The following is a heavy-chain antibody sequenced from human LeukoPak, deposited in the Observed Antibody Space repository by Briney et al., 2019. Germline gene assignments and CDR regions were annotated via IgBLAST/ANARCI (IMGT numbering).Heavy chain of an antibody. Sequence: SETLSLTCSVYGGSFSGFYWNWIRQPPGKGLEWIGEINHGGSTHYSPSLKSRLSISVDPSKNQFSLKLSSVTAADTAVYYCARGGGYCTNNVCPPWFDPWGQGALVTVSS. D-gene: IGHD2-8*01. CDR2: INHGGST. V-gene: IGHV4-34*01. J-gene: IGHJ5*02. CDR1: GGSFSGFY. CDR3: ARGGGYCTNNVCPPWFDP.